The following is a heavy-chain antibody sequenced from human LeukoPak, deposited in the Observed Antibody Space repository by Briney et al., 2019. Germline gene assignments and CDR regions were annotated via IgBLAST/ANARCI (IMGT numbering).Heavy chain of an antibody. CDR3: ARVKGDIVVVVAATPQYYFDY. CDR2: MYYSGST. D-gene: IGHD2-15*01. CDR1: GDSIITYY. Sequence: SETLSLTCTVSGDSIITYYWSWIRQPPGKGLEWIGYMYYSGSTNYNPSLKSRVTISVDKSRNQFSLTLSSVTAADTAVYYCARVKGDIVVVVAATPQYYFDYWGQGTLVTVSS. V-gene: IGHV4-59*08. J-gene: IGHJ4*02.